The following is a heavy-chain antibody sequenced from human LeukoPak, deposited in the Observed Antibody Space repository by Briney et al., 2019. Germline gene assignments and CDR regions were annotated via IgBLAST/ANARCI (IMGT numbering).Heavy chain of an antibody. V-gene: IGHV4-59*08. CDR3: ARHTYARPFDS. Sequence: PSETLSLTCTVSGGSISGSYWSWIRQPPGKGLEWIGYIYYSGDSNYNPSLKSRATISLDTSKNQFPLKVSSVTAADTAIYYCARHTYARPFDSWGQGTLVTVSS. CDR1: GGSISGSY. CDR2: IYYSGDS. D-gene: IGHD6-6*01. J-gene: IGHJ4*02.